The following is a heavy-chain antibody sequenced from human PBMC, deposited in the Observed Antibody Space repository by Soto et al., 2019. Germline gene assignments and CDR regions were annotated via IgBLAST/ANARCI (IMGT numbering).Heavy chain of an antibody. J-gene: IGHJ3*01. V-gene: IGHV3-23*01. D-gene: IGHD1-26*01. CDR1: GFSFSSYA. Sequence: EVQLLESGGGSVQPGESLRLSCAASGFSFSSYAMGWVRQVPGKGLEWVSAVSGTSRSTWYADSAKGRFTVSRDNFQNTAHLQIDSLRVEDTAVYYCAKMTPYSGDSRDAFDDWGQGTAVTVAS. CDR2: VSGTSRST. CDR3: AKMTPYSGDSRDAFDD.